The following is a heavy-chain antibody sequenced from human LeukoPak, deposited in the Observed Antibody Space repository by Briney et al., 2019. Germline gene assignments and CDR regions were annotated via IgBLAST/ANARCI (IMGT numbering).Heavy chain of an antibody. J-gene: IGHJ4*02. Sequence: SETLSLTCTVYGGSISSSSYYLGWIRQPPGKGLEWIVSIYYSGSTYYNPSLKSRVTISVDTSKNQFSLKLSSVTAADTAVYYCARLTYSSGWYYDYWGQGTLVTVSS. CDR1: GGSISSSSYY. CDR2: IYYSGST. D-gene: IGHD6-19*01. V-gene: IGHV4-39*01. CDR3: ARLTYSSGWYYDY.